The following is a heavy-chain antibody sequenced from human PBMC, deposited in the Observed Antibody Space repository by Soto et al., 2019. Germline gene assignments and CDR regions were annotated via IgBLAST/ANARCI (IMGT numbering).Heavy chain of an antibody. CDR3: AKVLDSSGWPQPDY. CDR1: GFTFSSYG. D-gene: IGHD6-19*01. V-gene: IGHV3-30*18. Sequence: QVQLVESGGGVVQPGRSLRLSCAASGFTFSSYGMHWVRQAPGKGLEWVAVISYDGSNKYYADSVKGRFTIPRDNSKNTLYLQMNSLRAEDTAVYYCAKVLDSSGWPQPDYWGQGTLVTVSS. J-gene: IGHJ4*02. CDR2: ISYDGSNK.